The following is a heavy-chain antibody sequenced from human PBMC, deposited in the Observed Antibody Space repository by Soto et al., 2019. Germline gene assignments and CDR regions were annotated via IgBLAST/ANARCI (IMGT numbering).Heavy chain of an antibody. CDR1: GFTFSSYA. D-gene: IGHD6-19*01. J-gene: IGHJ3*02. Sequence: GGSLRLSCAASGFTFSSYAMGWVRQAPGKGLEWVSAISGSGGSTYYADSVKGRFTISRDNSKNTLYLQMNSLRAEDTAVYYCAKDLKAYSSGWYEDAFDIWGQGTMVTVSS. CDR3: AKDLKAYSSGWYEDAFDI. V-gene: IGHV3-23*01. CDR2: ISGSGGST.